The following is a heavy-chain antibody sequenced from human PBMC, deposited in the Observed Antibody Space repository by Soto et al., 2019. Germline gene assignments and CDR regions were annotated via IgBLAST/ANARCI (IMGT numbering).Heavy chain of an antibody. J-gene: IGHJ6*02. CDR3: AKYRRGSGSTDYYGMDV. D-gene: IGHD3-10*01. Sequence: GGSLRLSCAVFRITFSSFVIIWFRETQRKGLEWVAAISGSGGSTYYADSVKGRFTISRDNSKNTLYLQMNPLRAEDTAVYHCAKYRRGSGSTDYYGMDVWGQGTTVTVSS. CDR2: ISGSGGST. V-gene: IGHV3-23*01. CDR1: RITFSSFV.